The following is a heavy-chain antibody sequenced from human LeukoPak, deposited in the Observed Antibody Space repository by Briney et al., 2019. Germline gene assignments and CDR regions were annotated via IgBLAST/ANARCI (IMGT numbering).Heavy chain of an antibody. CDR3: ARDNYDSSGSYSYFDY. V-gene: IGHV3-30*03. J-gene: IGHJ4*02. D-gene: IGHD3-22*01. Sequence: GGSLRLSCAGSEFIFGCYAIHWVRQAPGKGLEWVAGIANDADNIQYAESVKGRFTISRDNSRNTLYLQMDSLRTADTALYYCARDNYDSSGSYSYFDYWGQGTLVTVSS. CDR2: IANDADNI. CDR1: EFIFGCYA.